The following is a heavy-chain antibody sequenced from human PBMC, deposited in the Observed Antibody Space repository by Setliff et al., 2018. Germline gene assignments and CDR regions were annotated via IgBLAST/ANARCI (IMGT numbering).Heavy chain of an antibody. Sequence: SETLSLTCTVSGGSISSYYWSWIRQPPGKGLEWIGEINHSGNTNYNPSLKSRVTISVDTSKNQFSLKLSSVTAADTAVYYCARQIDYGDFQYFDYWGQGTLVTVSS. CDR3: ARQIDYGDFQYFDY. CDR2: INHSGNT. V-gene: IGHV4-34*01. J-gene: IGHJ4*02. CDR1: GGSISSYY. D-gene: IGHD4-17*01.